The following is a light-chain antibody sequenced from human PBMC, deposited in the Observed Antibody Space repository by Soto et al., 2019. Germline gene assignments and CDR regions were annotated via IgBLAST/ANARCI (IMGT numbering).Light chain of an antibody. CDR3: QSYDSSLSAL. CDR2: GNS. J-gene: IGLJ2*01. V-gene: IGLV1-40*01. Sequence: QAVVTQPPSVSGAPGQRVTISCTGSSSNIGAGYDVHWYQQLPGTAPKLLIYGNSNRPSGVPDRFSGSKSGTSASLAITGLQAEDEADCYCQSYDSSLSALFGGGTKLTVL. CDR1: SSNIGAGYD.